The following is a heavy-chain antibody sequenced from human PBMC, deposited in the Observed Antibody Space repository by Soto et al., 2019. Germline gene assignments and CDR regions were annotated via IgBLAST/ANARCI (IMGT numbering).Heavy chain of an antibody. Sequence: PGGSLRLSCAASGFTFSSYAMSWVRQAPGKGLEWVSAISGSGGSTYYADSVKGRFTISRDNSKNTLYLQMNSLRAEDRAVYYCARDRAPYYYGMDVWGQGTTLTVSS. V-gene: IGHV3-23*01. CDR1: GFTFSSYA. CDR3: ARDRAPYYYGMDV. J-gene: IGHJ6*02. CDR2: ISGSGGST.